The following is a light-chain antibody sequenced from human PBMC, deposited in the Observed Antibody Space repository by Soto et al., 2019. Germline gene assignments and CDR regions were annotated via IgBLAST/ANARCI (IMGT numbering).Light chain of an antibody. J-gene: IGKJ5*01. Sequence: EIVLTQSPATLSLSPGERANLSCRASQSVSSYLAWYQQKPSQAPRLLIYDASNRATGIPARFSGSGSGTDFTLTISSLEPEDFAVYYCQQRSNWPPITFGQGTRLEIK. CDR3: QQRSNWPPIT. CDR2: DAS. CDR1: QSVSSY. V-gene: IGKV3-11*01.